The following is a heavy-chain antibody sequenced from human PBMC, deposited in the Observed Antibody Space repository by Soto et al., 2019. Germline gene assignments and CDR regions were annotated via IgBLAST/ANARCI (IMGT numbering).Heavy chain of an antibody. D-gene: IGHD2-15*01. CDR1: GGSINSPTC. J-gene: IGHJ5*02. Sequence: TSETLSLTCTVSGGSINSPTCWTWVRQPPGQGLEWIGEFNHSGTTNYNPSLKSRVTISVDTSKNQFSLTLSSVTAADTAVYYCARVLGGGSPRLDPWGQGTLVTVSS. CDR2: FNHSGTT. V-gene: IGHV4-4*02. CDR3: ARVLGGGSPRLDP.